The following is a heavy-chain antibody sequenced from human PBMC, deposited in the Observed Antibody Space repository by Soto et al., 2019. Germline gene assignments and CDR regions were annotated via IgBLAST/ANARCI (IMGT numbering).Heavy chain of an antibody. V-gene: IGHV3-48*01. CDR3: AMYYYDSSGYYYRAFDI. D-gene: IGHD3-22*01. CDR2: ISSSSSTI. CDR1: GFTFVSYS. Sequence: GGSLRLSCAASGFTFVSYSMNWVRQAPGKGLEWVSYISSSSSTIYYADSVKGRFTISRDNAKNSLYLQMNSLRAEDTAVYYCAMYYYDSSGYYYRAFDIWGQGTMVTVSS. J-gene: IGHJ3*02.